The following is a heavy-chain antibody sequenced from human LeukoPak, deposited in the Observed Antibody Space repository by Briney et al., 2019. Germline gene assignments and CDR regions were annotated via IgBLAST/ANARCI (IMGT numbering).Heavy chain of an antibody. CDR1: GGSFSGYY. V-gene: IGHV4-34*01. J-gene: IGHJ4*02. CDR3: ARDWTYSGSHGSFDY. CDR2: IYHTGST. Sequence: PSETLSLTCAVYGGSFSGYYWGWIRQPPGKGLEWIGSIYHTGSTYYNPSLKSRVTISVDTSKNLFSLKLSSVTAADTAVYYCARDWTYSGSHGSFDYWGQGTLVTVSS. D-gene: IGHD5-12*01.